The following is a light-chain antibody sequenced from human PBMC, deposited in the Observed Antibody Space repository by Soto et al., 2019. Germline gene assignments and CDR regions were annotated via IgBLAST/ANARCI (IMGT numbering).Light chain of an antibody. CDR3: CSYAGSSTYV. CDR2: EVN. CDR1: DSDVGSYKF. Sequence: QSVLTQPASVSGSPGQSITVSCTGTDSDVGSYKFVSWYQQHPGKAPKVIIFEVNRRPSGVSDRLSGSRSGNTASLTISGLQAEDEAEYYCCSYAGSSTYVFGTGTKVTVL. J-gene: IGLJ1*01. V-gene: IGLV2-23*02.